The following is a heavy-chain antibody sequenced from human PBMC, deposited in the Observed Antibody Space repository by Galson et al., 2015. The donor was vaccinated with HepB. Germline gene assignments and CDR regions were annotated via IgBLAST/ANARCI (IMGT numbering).Heavy chain of an antibody. CDR2: IKSKTDGGTT. Sequence: SLRLSCAASGFTFSNAWMSWVRQAPGKGLEWVGRIKSKTDGGTTDYAAPVKGRFTISRDDSKNTLYLQMNSLKTEDTAVYYCTTDPSSDVVVVAATGTYYYYGMDVWGQGTTVTVSS. CDR3: TTDPSSDVVVVAATGTYYYYGMDV. D-gene: IGHD2-15*01. CDR1: GFTFSNAW. J-gene: IGHJ6*02. V-gene: IGHV3-15*01.